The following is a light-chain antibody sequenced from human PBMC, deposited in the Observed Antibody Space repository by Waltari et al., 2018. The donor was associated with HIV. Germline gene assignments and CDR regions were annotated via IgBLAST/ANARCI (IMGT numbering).Light chain of an antibody. J-gene: IGLJ2*01. Sequence: YVLTQPPSVSVAPGPTARITCGGDNIAGRKVHWYQLRPGQAPALCVFDVRYRPSGIPGRFSGSISGNTATLIISRVEDGDEADYYCQVWDESNEQVVFGGGTRLTVL. CDR2: DVR. V-gene: IGLV3-21*02. CDR3: QVWDESNEQVV. CDR1: NIAGRK.